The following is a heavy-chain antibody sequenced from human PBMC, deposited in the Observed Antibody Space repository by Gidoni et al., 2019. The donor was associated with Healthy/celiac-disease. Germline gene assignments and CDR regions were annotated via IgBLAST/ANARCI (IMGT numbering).Heavy chain of an antibody. CDR3: ARVPLKHPTAQYGDYYFDY. J-gene: IGHJ4*02. D-gene: IGHD4-17*01. Sequence: EVQLVESGGGLVQPGGSLRLSCAASGFTFSSYWMRWVRQAPGKGLEWVANIKQDGSEKYYVDSVKGRFTISRDNAKNSLYLQMNSLRAEDTAVYYCARVPLKHPTAQYGDYYFDYWGQGTLVTVSS. V-gene: IGHV3-7*03. CDR2: IKQDGSEK. CDR1: GFTFSSYW.